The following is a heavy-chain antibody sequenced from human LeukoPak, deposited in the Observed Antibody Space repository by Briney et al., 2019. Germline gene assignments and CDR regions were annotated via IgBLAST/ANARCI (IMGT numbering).Heavy chain of an antibody. D-gene: IGHD3-3*01. CDR2: IYHDGST. Sequence: SETLSLTCAVSGGSISSNNWWIWVRQSPEKGLEWIGEIYHDGSTNYNPSLKSRVTISVDTSKNQFSLKLSSVTAADTAVYYCARVDDFWSGYSDAFDIWGQGTMVTVSS. CDR1: GGSISSNNW. J-gene: IGHJ3*02. V-gene: IGHV4-4*02. CDR3: ARVDDFWSGYSDAFDI.